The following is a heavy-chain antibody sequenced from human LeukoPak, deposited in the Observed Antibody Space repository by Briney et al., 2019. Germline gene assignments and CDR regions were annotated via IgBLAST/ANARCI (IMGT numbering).Heavy chain of an antibody. CDR2: ISAYNGNT. CDR3: ARDDCSGGSCYLDY. J-gene: IGHJ4*02. V-gene: IGHV1-18*01. Sequence: ASVKASCKASGYTFTSYGISWVRQAPGQGLEWMGWISAYNGNTNYAQKLQGRVTMTTDTSTSTAYMELRSLRSDDTAVYYCARDDCSGGSCYLDYWGQGTLVTVSS. D-gene: IGHD2-15*01. CDR1: GYTFTSYG.